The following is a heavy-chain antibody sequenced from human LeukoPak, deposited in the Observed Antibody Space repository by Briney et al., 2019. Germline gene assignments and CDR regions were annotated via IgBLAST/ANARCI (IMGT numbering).Heavy chain of an antibody. J-gene: IGHJ6*02. CDR2: ISYDGSNK. V-gene: IGHV3-30*03. Sequence: GGSLRLSCAASGFTFSSAWMNWVRQAPGKGLEWVAVISYDGSNKYYADSVKGRFTISRDNSKNTLYLQMNSLRAEDTAVHYCARYNDYGDYRPLHYGMDVWGQGTTVTVSS. CDR3: ARYNDYGDYRPLHYGMDV. CDR1: GFTFSSAW. D-gene: IGHD4-17*01.